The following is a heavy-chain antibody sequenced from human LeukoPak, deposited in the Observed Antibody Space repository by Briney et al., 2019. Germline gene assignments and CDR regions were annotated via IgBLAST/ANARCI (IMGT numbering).Heavy chain of an antibody. CDR1: GYTFTGYY. CDR2: INPNNGGT. D-gene: IGHD4-17*01. CDR3: ASRSSTVAKFPFHY. J-gene: IGHJ4*02. Sequence: ASVKVSCKASGYTFTGYYIHWVRQAPGQGLEWMGWINPNNGGTNYARGFQGRVTMTRDTSISTAYMELTGLTSGDMAVYYCASRSSTVAKFPFHYWGQGTLVTVSS. V-gene: IGHV1-2*02.